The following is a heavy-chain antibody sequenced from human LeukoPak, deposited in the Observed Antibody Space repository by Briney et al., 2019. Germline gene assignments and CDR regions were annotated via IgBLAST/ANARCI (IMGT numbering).Heavy chain of an antibody. CDR2: INWNGGST. V-gene: IGHV3-20*01. J-gene: IGHJ4*02. Sequence: PGGSLRLSCAASGFTFDDYGMSWVRHAPGKGLEWVSGINWNGGSTGYADSVKGRFTISRDNAKNSLYLQMNSLRAEDTALYHCARDPGGFSSGYYFDNWGQGTLVTVSS. CDR3: ARDPGGFSSGYYFDN. D-gene: IGHD3-22*01. CDR1: GFTFDDYG.